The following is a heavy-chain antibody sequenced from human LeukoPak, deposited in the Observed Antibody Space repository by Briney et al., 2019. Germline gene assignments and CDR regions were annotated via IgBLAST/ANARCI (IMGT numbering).Heavy chain of an antibody. J-gene: IGHJ4*02. CDR2: IYPGDSGT. Sequence: PGESLKISCKGSGYSFTNYWIGWVRQMPGKGLEGMGIIYPGDSGTRYSPSFQGQVTISDDKSISTAYLQWSSLKASDTAMYYCARYYNAGWNDYFDYWGQGTLVTVSS. CDR1: GYSFTNYW. V-gene: IGHV5-51*01. CDR3: ARYYNAGWNDYFDY. D-gene: IGHD3-10*01.